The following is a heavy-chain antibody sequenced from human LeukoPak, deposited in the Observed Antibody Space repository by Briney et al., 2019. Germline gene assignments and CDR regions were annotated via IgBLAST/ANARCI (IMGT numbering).Heavy chain of an antibody. Sequence: PGGSLRLSCAASGFTFSSYAMHWVRQAPGKGLEWVAVISYDGSNKYYADSVKGRFTISRDNSKNTLYLQMNSLRAEDTAVYYCASWPTYYYDSSGYYDTWGQGTLVTVSS. CDR3: ASWPTYYYDSSGYYDT. CDR2: ISYDGSNK. D-gene: IGHD3-22*01. J-gene: IGHJ5*02. V-gene: IGHV3-30-3*01. CDR1: GFTFSSYA.